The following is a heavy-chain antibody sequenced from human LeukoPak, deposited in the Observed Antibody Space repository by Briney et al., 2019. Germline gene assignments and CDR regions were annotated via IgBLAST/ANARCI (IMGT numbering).Heavy chain of an antibody. D-gene: IGHD3-10*01. V-gene: IGHV3-33*01. CDR3: VPLTDGSVDY. CDR2: IWDDGSTQ. J-gene: IGHJ4*02. Sequence: PGRSLRLSCAASGFTFSRSGMHWVRQAPGKGLEWVAVIWDDGSTQKYADSVKGRFTISRDNSKSMLYLQMNTLRAEDTAVYYCVPLTDGSVDYWGQGTLVTVSS. CDR1: GFTFSRSG.